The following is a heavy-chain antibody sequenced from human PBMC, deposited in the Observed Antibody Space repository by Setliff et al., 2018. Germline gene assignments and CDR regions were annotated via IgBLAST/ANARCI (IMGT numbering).Heavy chain of an antibody. Sequence: VASVKVSCKASGYTFTNYGISWVRQAPGQGLEWMGWISAYTGNTYSAQKFQGILTLTTDTSKTTVYLELRSLRADETAVYYCSRLVRYCTRTSCQRASGDDYWGQGTLVTVSS. D-gene: IGHD2-2*01. J-gene: IGHJ4*02. V-gene: IGHV1-18*01. CDR2: ISAYTGNT. CDR3: SRLVRYCTRTSCQRASGDDY. CDR1: GYTFTNYG.